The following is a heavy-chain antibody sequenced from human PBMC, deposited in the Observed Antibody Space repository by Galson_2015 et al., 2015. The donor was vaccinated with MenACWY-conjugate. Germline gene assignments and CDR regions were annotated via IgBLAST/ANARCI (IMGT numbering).Heavy chain of an antibody. CDR2: ISWDGGST. Sequence: ALRLACAASGFTFDDYDMHWVRHSPGKGLECVSLISWDGGSTYYADSVKGRFSISRDSAKNSLYLQMNSLKAEDTAVYYCARALGEYPYWGQGTLVTVSS. J-gene: IGHJ4*02. D-gene: IGHD3-10*01. CDR3: ARALGEYPY. V-gene: IGHV3-43D*03. CDR1: GFTFDDYD.